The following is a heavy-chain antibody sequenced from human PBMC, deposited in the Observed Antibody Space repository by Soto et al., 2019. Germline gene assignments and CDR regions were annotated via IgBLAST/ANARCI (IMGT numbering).Heavy chain of an antibody. CDR3: ARDGQLLYRVYYYGMDV. CDR1: GFTFSSYS. CDR2: ISSSSSYI. J-gene: IGHJ6*02. D-gene: IGHD2-2*02. Sequence: EVQLVESGGGLVKPGGSLRLSCAASGFTFSSYSMNWVRQAPGKGLEWVSSISSSSSYIYYADSVKGRFSISRDNAKNSLYLQMNSLRAEDTAVYYCARDGQLLYRVYYYGMDVWGQGTTVTFSS. V-gene: IGHV3-21*01.